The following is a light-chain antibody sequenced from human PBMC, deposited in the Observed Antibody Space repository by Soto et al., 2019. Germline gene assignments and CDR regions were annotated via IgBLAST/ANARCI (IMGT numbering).Light chain of an antibody. Sequence: SALTQPASVSDSPGQSITISCTGTSSDVGGYNYVSWYQHHPGKAPRLMIYDVSNRPSGVSNRFSGSKSGNTASLIISGLQAEDEADYYCSSYTSSTSYVFGTGTKLTVL. CDR2: DVS. CDR3: SSYTSSTSYV. J-gene: IGLJ1*01. V-gene: IGLV2-14*01. CDR1: SSDVGGYNY.